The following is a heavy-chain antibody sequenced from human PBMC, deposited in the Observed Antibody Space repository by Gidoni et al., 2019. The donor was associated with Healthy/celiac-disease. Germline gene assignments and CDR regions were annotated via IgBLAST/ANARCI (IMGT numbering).Heavy chain of an antibody. D-gene: IGHD1-26*01. Sequence: QVQLVQSGAEVKKPGASVKVSCKASGYTFTSYAMHWVRQAPGQRLEWIGWINAGNGNTKYSQKFQGRVTITRDTSASTAYMELSSLRSEDTAVYYCARVGDPWELSKNWFDPWGQGTLVTVSS. CDR1: GYTFTSYA. CDR3: ARVGDPWELSKNWFDP. CDR2: INAGNGNT. V-gene: IGHV1-3*01. J-gene: IGHJ5*02.